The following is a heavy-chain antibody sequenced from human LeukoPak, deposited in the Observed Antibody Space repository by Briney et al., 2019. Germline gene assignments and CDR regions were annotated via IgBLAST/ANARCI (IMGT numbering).Heavy chain of an antibody. CDR1: GFTFSSCW. D-gene: IGHD6-13*01. J-gene: IGHJ4*02. Sequence: GGSLRLSCAASGFTFSSCWMSWVRQAPGKGLEWVANIKQDGSEKYYVDSVKGRFTISRDNAKNSLYLQMNSLRAEDTAVYYCARAYSSSLDLFDYWGQGTLVTVSS. CDR2: IKQDGSEK. CDR3: ARAYSSSLDLFDY. V-gene: IGHV3-7*04.